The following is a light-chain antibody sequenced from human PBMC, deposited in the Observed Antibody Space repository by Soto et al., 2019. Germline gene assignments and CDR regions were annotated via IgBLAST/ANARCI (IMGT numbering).Light chain of an antibody. CDR2: DAS. Sequence: EVAFTQSPGTLSLSPGERATLSCRASQTVRNNYLAWYQKKPGQARRLLNYDASSRATGIPDRFSGGGSGTDFTLTISRMEPEDFAVYYCQQFSSYPLTFGGGTKVDIK. CDR1: QTVRNNY. V-gene: IGKV3-20*01. J-gene: IGKJ4*01. CDR3: QQFSSYPLT.